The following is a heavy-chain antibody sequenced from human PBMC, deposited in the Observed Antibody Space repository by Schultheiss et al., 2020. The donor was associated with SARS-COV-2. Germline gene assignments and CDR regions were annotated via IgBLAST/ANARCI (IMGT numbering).Heavy chain of an antibody. J-gene: IGHJ6*02. CDR1: GFTFSSYG. V-gene: IGHV3-33*01. CDR3: ARVRSYYYGSRGRDYYGMDV. CDR2: IWYDGSNK. Sequence: GGSLRLSCAASGFTFSSYGMHWVRQAPGKGLEWVAVIWYDGSNKYYADSVKGRFTISRDNSKNTLYLQMNSLRAEDTAVYYCARVRSYYYGSRGRDYYGMDVWGQGTTVTVSS. D-gene: IGHD3-10*01.